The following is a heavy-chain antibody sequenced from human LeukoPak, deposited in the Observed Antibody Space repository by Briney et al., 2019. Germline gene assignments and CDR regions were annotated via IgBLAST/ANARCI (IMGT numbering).Heavy chain of an antibody. CDR2: IIPIFGTA. Sequence: EASVKVSCKASGGTFSSYAISWVRQAPGQGLEGLGRIIPIFGTANYAQKFQGRVTITTDESTSTAYMELSSLRSEDTAVYYCARTLVRYSSGWQKYYFDYWGQGTLVTVSS. V-gene: IGHV1-69*05. CDR3: ARTLVRYSSGWQKYYFDY. CDR1: GGTFSSYA. J-gene: IGHJ4*02. D-gene: IGHD6-19*01.